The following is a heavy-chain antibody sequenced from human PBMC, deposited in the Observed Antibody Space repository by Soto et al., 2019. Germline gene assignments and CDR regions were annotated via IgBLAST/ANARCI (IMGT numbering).Heavy chain of an antibody. Sequence: PSETLSLTCAVYGGSFSGYYWSWIRQPPGKGLEWIGEINHSGSTNYNPSLKSRVTISVDTSKNQFSLKLSSVTAADTAVYYCARLTRGEQWLVKYYYYGMDVWGQGTTVTVSS. V-gene: IGHV4-34*01. CDR3: ARLTRGEQWLVKYYYYGMDV. J-gene: IGHJ6*02. CDR1: GGSFSGYY. CDR2: INHSGST. D-gene: IGHD6-19*01.